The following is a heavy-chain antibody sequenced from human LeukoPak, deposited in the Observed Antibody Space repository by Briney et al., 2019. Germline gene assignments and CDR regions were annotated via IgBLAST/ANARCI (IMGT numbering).Heavy chain of an antibody. CDR2: IIPIFGTA. CDR1: GGTFSSYA. D-gene: IGHD6-13*01. V-gene: IGHV1-69*01. Sequence: SVTVSCKASGGTFSSYAISWVRQAPGQGLEWMGGIIPIFGTANYAQKFQGRVTITADESTSTAYMELSSLRSEDTAVYCCASHRPSSPRKYYFDYWGQGTLVTVSS. CDR3: ASHRPSSPRKYYFDY. J-gene: IGHJ4*02.